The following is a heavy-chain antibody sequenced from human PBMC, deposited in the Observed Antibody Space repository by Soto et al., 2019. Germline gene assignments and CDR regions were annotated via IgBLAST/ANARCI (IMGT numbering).Heavy chain of an antibody. J-gene: IGHJ4*02. CDR2: IWYDGSNK. V-gene: IGHV3-33*01. CDR3: ARWGNNKKLDY. D-gene: IGHD3-16*01. CDR1: GFTFSSNG. Sequence: QVQLEQYGGGVVQPGRSLRLSCAASGFTFSSNGMHWVRQAPGTGLEWVAVIWYDGSNKYYADSVEGRFFISRDNSKYTLYLQMNSLRAEDTAVYYCARWGNNKKLDYWGQGTLVTVSS.